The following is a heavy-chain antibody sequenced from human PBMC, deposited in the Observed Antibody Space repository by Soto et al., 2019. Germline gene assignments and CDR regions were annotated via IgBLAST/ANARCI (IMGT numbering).Heavy chain of an antibody. D-gene: IGHD3-3*01. Sequence: SETLSLTCTVSGGSISSGGYYWSWIRQHPGKGLEWIGYIYYSGSTYYNPSLKSRVTISVDTSKNQFSLKLSSVTAADTAVYYCARAAIFGNIDYWGQGTLVTVS. CDR1: GGSISSGGYY. V-gene: IGHV4-31*03. J-gene: IGHJ4*02. CDR2: IYYSGST. CDR3: ARAAIFGNIDY.